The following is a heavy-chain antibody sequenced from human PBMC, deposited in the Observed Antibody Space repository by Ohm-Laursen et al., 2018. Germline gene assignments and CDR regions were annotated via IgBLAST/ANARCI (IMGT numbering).Heavy chain of an antibody. CDR2: ISSSSSTI. J-gene: IGHJ3*02. CDR3: ARAEVGDAFDI. V-gene: IGHV3-48*01. D-gene: IGHD1-26*01. Sequence: SLRLSCSASGFTFSSYSMNWVRQAPGKGLEWVSYISSSSSTIYYADSVKGRFTISRDNAKNSLYLQMNSLRAEDTAVYYCARAEVGDAFDIWGQGTMVTVSS. CDR1: GFTFSSYS.